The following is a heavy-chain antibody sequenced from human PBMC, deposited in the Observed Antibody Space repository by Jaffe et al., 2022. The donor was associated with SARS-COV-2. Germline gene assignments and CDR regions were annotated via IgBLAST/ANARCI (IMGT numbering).Heavy chain of an antibody. CDR1: GYTFTDYY. J-gene: IGHJ5*02. Sequence: QVQLVQSGAEVKKPGASVKVSCKASGYTFTDYYLHWVRQAPGQGLEWMGRINPNSGGTNYAQKFQGRVTMTRDTSISTAHLDLSRLRSDDTAVYYCAIFMTGTAPEQWFDPWGQGTLVTVSS. CDR3: AIFMTGTAPEQWFDP. CDR2: INPNSGGT. D-gene: IGHD1-7*01. V-gene: IGHV1-2*06.